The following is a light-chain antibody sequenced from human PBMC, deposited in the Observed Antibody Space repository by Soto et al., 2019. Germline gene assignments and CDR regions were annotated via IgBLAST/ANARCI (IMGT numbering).Light chain of an antibody. Sequence: EIVLTQSPGTLSLSPGKRATLSCRASQSISSSYLAWYQQRPGQAPRLLIYGASSRATGIPDRFSGSGSGTEFTLTINSLQSEDFAVYYCQPYNNWPLTFGGGTKV. CDR1: QSISSSY. CDR2: GAS. J-gene: IGKJ4*01. V-gene: IGKV3-20*01. CDR3: QPYNNWPLT.